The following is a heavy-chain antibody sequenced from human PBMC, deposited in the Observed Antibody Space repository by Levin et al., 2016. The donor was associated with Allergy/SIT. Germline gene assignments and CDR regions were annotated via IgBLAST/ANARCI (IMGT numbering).Heavy chain of an antibody. D-gene: IGHD2-21*02. J-gene: IGHJ6*02. CDR3: ARYLVVTTTIHYYYGMDV. CDR1: GFSFSDYY. Sequence: GGSLRLSCAASGFSFSDYYMSWIRQAPGKGLEWVSYISSSSDYTNYADSVKGRFTISRDNAKSSLYLQMSSLRAEDTAVYYCARYLVVTTTIHYYYGMDVWGQGTTVTVSS. CDR2: ISSSSDYT. V-gene: IGHV3-11*06.